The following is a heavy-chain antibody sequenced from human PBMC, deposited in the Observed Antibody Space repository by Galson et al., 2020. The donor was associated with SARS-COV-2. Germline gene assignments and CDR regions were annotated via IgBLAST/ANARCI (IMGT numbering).Heavy chain of an antibody. J-gene: IGHJ2*01. CDR3: ARVYKGSYHILTGYHNTRYWYFDI. D-gene: IGHD3-9*01. V-gene: IGHV1-18*01. Sequence: ASVKVSCKASGYTFTSFGISWVRQAPGQGLEWMGWISTHNGNTDYVQSLRGRVAMTTDTSTNTAYMELMSLRSDDTAVYYCARVYKGSYHILTGYHNTRYWYFDIWGPGTLVTVSS. CDR1: GYTFTSFG. CDR2: ISTHNGNT.